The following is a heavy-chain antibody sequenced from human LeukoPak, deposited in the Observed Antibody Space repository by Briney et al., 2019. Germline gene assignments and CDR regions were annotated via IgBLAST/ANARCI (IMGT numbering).Heavy chain of an antibody. Sequence: GGSLRLSCAASGFTFSDCWMHWVRHRPGGGLEYVSRITTDGSSTTYADSVKGRFTVSRDNAKNTLYLQMNSLRAEDTAVYYCARGASSGNLKDAFDIWGQGTMVTVAS. CDR3: ARGASSGNLKDAFDI. V-gene: IGHV3-74*01. CDR1: GFTFSDCW. D-gene: IGHD3-22*01. J-gene: IGHJ3*02. CDR2: ITTDGSST.